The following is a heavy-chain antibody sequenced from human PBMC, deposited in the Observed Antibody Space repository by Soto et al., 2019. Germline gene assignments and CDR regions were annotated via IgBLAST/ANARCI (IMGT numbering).Heavy chain of an antibody. Sequence: QVQLQESGPGLVKPSGTLSLTCAVSGGSISSDNWWTWVRQPPGKGLEWLGEVFHTGSTTYNPSLKTRVTISLAKSKNQFSLKLTSVTAADTAVYYCARDALGQQLAYKWFELWGQGTLVTVSS. CDR3: ARDALGQQLAYKWFEL. V-gene: IGHV4-4*02. CDR1: GGSISSDNW. CDR2: VFHTGST. D-gene: IGHD6-13*01. J-gene: IGHJ5*02.